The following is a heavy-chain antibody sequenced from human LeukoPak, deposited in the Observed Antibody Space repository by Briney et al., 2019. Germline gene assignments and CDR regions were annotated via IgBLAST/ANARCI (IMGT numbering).Heavy chain of an antibody. CDR3: TKGRHNTGAGGASDV. J-gene: IGHJ3*01. CDR2: ISGSGGTA. V-gene: IGHV3-23*01. Sequence: PGESLRLPCAASGFTFSNYVLTWVRQAPGKGLEWVSSISGSGGTATYADSAKGRFTISRDNSKNTLFLQMNSLGADDTALYYCTKGRHNTGAGGASDVWGQGTMVTVSS. CDR1: GFTFSNYV. D-gene: IGHD2-8*02.